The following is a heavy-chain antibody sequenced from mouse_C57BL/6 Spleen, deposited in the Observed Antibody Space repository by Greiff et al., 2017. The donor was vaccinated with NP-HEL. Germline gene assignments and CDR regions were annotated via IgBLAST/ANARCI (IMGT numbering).Heavy chain of an antibody. D-gene: IGHD1-1*01. CDR1: GYAFSSSW. Sequence: VQLQQSGPELVKPGASVKISCKASGYAFSSSWMNWVKQRPGRGLEWIGRIYPGDGVTNYNGKFKGKATLTADKSSSTAYMQLSSLTSEDSAVYFCARSYYYGSSYGYFDYWGQGTTLTVSS. J-gene: IGHJ2*01. CDR2: IYPGDGVT. CDR3: ARSYYYGSSYGYFDY. V-gene: IGHV1-82*01.